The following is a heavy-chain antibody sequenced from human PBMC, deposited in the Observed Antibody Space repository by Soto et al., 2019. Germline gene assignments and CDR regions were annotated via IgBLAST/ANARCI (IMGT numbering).Heavy chain of an antibody. CDR1: GFTVSSNY. D-gene: IGHD3-10*01. J-gene: IGHJ6*02. Sequence: PGGSLRLSCAASGFTVSSNYMSWVRQAPGKGLEWVSVIYSGGSTYYADSVKGRFTISRDNSKNTLYLQMDSLRAEDTAVYYCARVDWYCGSGSYYNDYYYGMDVWGQGTTVTVSS. CDR2: IYSGGST. V-gene: IGHV3-53*01. CDR3: ARVDWYCGSGSYYNDYYYGMDV.